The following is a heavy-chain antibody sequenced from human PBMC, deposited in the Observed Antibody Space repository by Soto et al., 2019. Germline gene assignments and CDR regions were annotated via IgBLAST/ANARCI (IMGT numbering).Heavy chain of an antibody. J-gene: IGHJ4*02. CDR3: AKGGRQWLVTSDFNY. D-gene: IGHD6-19*01. Sequence: VQLVESGGGVVQPGRSLRLSCAASGFTFSDYAMHWVRQAPGKGLEWVAVVSHDGRNTHYADSVKGRFTISRDSSKKKVSLEMTSLSAEDTAVYYCAKGGRQWLVTSDFNYWGQGALVTVSA. V-gene: IGHV3-30*18. CDR2: VSHDGRNT. CDR1: GFTFSDYA.